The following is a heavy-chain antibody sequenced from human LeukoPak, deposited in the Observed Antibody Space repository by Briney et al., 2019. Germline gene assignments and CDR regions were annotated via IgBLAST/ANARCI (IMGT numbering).Heavy chain of an antibody. CDR2: INPSSGVS. Sequence: ASVKVSCKASGYTFTGYYIHWVRQAPGQGLEWMGWINPSSGVSDFAQKFQGRVTITADESTSTAYMELSSLRSEDTAVYYCASEVITTDYYMDVWGKGTTVTVSS. CDR3: ASEVITTDYYMDV. CDR1: GYTFTGYY. J-gene: IGHJ6*03. D-gene: IGHD4-11*01. V-gene: IGHV1-2*02.